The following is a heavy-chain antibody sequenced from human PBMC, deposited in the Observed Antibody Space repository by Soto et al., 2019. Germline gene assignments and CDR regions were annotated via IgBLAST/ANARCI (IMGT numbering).Heavy chain of an antibody. CDR1: GFTFSSYS. CDR2: ISSSSSTI. Sequence: EVQLVESGGGLVQPGGSLRLSCAASGFTFSSYSMNWVRQAPGKGLEWVSYISSSSSTIYYADSVKGRFTISRDNAKNSLYLQMNSLRAEDTAVYYRARGHQRIDYWGQGTLVTVSS. D-gene: IGHD1-1*01. CDR3: ARGHQRIDY. J-gene: IGHJ4*02. V-gene: IGHV3-48*01.